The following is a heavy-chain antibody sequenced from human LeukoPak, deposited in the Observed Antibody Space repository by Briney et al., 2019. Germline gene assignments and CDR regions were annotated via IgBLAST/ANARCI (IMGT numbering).Heavy chain of an antibody. CDR2: ISSSSSYI. CDR1: GFTFSSYS. D-gene: IGHD3-16*01. Sequence: KPGGSPRLSCAASGFTFSSYSMNWVRQAPGKGLEWVSSISSSSSYIYYADSVKGRFTISRGNAKNSLYLQMNSLRAEDTAVYYCARDLRLYAFDIWGQGTMVTVSS. V-gene: IGHV3-21*01. J-gene: IGHJ3*02. CDR3: ARDLRLYAFDI.